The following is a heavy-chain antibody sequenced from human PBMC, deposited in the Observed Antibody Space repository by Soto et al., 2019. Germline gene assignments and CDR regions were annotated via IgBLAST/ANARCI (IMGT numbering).Heavy chain of an antibody. CDR3: ARDRELQEYFDY. Sequence: ASVKVSCRASGYTFTGYYMHWVRQAPGQGLEWMGWINPNSGGTNYAQKFQGRVTMTRDTYIRTAYMELSRLRSDDTAVYYCARDRELQEYFDYWGQGTLVTVSS. CDR1: GYTFTGYY. D-gene: IGHD1-26*01. V-gene: IGHV1-2*02. J-gene: IGHJ4*02. CDR2: INPNSGGT.